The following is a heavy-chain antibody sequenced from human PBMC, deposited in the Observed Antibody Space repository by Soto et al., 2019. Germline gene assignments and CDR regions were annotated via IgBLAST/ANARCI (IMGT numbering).Heavy chain of an antibody. J-gene: IGHJ4*02. Sequence: QITLKESGPTLVKPTQTLTLTCTFSGFSLSTSGVGVGWIRQPPGKALEWLALIYWDDDKRYSPSLKSRLTITKEHSKIQVVLTMTNMDPVDTATYYCAHRRRYYDSSGYYYLDYWGQGTLVTVSS. V-gene: IGHV2-5*02. CDR3: AHRRRYYDSSGYYYLDY. CDR1: GFSLSTSGVG. D-gene: IGHD3-22*01. CDR2: IYWDDDK.